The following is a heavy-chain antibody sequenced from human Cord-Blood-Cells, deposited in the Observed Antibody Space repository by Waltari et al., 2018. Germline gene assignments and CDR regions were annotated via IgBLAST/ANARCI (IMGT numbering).Heavy chain of an antibody. D-gene: IGHD6-6*01. CDR3: ARAAEYSSSYYYYGMDV. Sequence: QVQLQQWGAGLLKPSETLSLTCAVYGGSFSGYYWSWIRQPPGKGLEWIWEINHSRITKYTPALKSRVTISVSTSKNQFSLKLSSVTAADTAVYYCARAAEYSSSYYYYGMDVWGQGTTVTVSS. V-gene: IGHV4-34*01. CDR1: GGSFSGYY. J-gene: IGHJ6*02. CDR2: INHSRIT.